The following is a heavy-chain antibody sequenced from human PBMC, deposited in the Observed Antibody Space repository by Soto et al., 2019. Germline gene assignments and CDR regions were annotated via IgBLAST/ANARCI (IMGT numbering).Heavy chain of an antibody. CDR3: ARLHGYCINRSCYGHYAMDV. CDR2: MYYSGNT. CDR1: GGSINNSNYP. Sequence: PSETLSLTCTVSGGSINNSNYPWGWIRQPPGKGLEWIGTMYYSGNTYYNPSLKSRVTISVDTSKNQFSLKLSSVTAADTALYYCARLHGYCINRSCYGHYAMDVWGQGTTVTVS. J-gene: IGHJ6*02. D-gene: IGHD2-2*01. V-gene: IGHV4-39*01.